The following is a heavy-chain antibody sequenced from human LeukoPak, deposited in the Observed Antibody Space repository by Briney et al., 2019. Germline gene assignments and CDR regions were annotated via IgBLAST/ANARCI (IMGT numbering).Heavy chain of an antibody. D-gene: IGHD3-3*01. CDR1: GGPISSYY. Sequence: PSETLSLTCTVSGGPISSYYWSWIRQPPGKGLEWIGYIYYSGSTNYNPSLKSRVTISVDTSKNQFSLKLSSVTAADTAVYYCAREVRFLEWFPVGYYGMDVWGQGTTVTVSS. J-gene: IGHJ6*02. CDR3: AREVRFLEWFPVGYYGMDV. V-gene: IGHV4-59*01. CDR2: IYYSGST.